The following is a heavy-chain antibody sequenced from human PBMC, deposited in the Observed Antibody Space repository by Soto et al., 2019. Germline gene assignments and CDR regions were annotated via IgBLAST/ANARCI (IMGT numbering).Heavy chain of an antibody. CDR3: ARDYYYDSSGNYHFDY. V-gene: IGHV1-2*02. J-gene: IGHJ4*02. Sequence: ASVKVSCKASGYTFTGYYMHWVRQAPGQGLEWMGWINPNSGGTNYAQKFQGRVTMTRDTSISTAYMELSRLRSDDTAVYYCARDYYYDSSGNYHFDYWGQGTLVTVSS. CDR1: GYTFTGYY. CDR2: INPNSGGT. D-gene: IGHD3-22*01.